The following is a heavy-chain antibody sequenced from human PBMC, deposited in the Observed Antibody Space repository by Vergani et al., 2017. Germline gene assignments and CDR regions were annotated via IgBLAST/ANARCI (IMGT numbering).Heavy chain of an antibody. D-gene: IGHD3-3*01. CDR3: AKLEDFWSGYSDYYFDY. CDR2: ITGSGGST. J-gene: IGHJ4*02. CDR1: GFTFSSYA. V-gene: IGHV3-23*01. Sequence: EVQLLESGGGLVQPGGSLRLSCSASGFTFSSYAMSWVRQAPGKGLEWVSTITGSGGSTYYADSVKGRFTISRDNSKNTLYLQLNSLSAEDTAIYYCAKLEDFWSGYSDYYFDYWGQGTLVTVSS.